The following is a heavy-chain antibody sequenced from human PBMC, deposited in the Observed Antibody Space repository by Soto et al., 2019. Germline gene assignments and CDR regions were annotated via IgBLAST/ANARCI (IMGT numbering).Heavy chain of an antibody. D-gene: IGHD5-18*01. CDR2: IIPSFGTA. J-gene: IGHJ6*02. CDR1: GGTFSSYA. Sequence: QVQLVQSGAEVKKPGSSVKVSCKASGGTFSSYAISWVRQSPGQGLEWMGGIIPSFGTANYAQKFQGRVTITADESTSTAYMELSSLKTEDTAVYYCARGWIQLKYSGMDVWGQGTTVTVSS. CDR3: ARGWIQLKYSGMDV. V-gene: IGHV1-69*01.